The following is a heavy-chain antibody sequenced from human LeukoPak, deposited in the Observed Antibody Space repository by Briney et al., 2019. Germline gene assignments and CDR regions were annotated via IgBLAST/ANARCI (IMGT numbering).Heavy chain of an antibody. D-gene: IGHD3-16*01. V-gene: IGHV3-30*18. CDR2: ISYDGSNK. Sequence: PGGSLRLSCAASGFTFSSYGMHWVRQAPGKGLEWVAVISYDGSNKYYADSVKGRFTISRDNSKNTLYLQMNSLRAGDTAVYYCAKAKGDSFDYWGQGTLVTVSS. CDR1: GFTFSSYG. CDR3: AKAKGDSFDY. J-gene: IGHJ4*02.